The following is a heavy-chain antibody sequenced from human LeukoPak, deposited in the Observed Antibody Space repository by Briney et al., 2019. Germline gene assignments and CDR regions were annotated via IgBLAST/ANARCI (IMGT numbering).Heavy chain of an antibody. CDR1: GFTVSSNY. CDR3: ARVSTVTRVYFDY. CDR2: IYSGGST. Sequence: GGSLRLSCAASGFTVSSNYMSWVRQAPGKGLEWVSVIYSGGSTYYADSVKGRFTISRDNSKNTLYLQMNSLRAEDTAVYYCARVSTVTRVYFDYWGQGTLVTVSS. D-gene: IGHD4-17*01. V-gene: IGHV3-53*01. J-gene: IGHJ4*02.